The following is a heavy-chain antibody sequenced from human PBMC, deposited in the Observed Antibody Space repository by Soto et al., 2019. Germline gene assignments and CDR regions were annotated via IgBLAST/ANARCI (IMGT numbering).Heavy chain of an antibody. CDR1: GFTFNNAW. Sequence: GGSLRLSCAASGFTFNNAWMNWVRQAPGKGLVWVSRVNSDGSSSTYAGSVKGRFTISRDNAKNTLYLQMNSLRAEDTAVYYCARDPGYCSTTNCLPFDPWGQGT. CDR2: VNSDGSSS. J-gene: IGHJ5*02. D-gene: IGHD2-2*01. V-gene: IGHV3-74*01. CDR3: ARDPGYCSTTNCLPFDP.